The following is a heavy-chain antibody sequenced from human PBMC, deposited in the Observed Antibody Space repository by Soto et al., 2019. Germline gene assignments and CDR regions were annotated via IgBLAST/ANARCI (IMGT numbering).Heavy chain of an antibody. CDR1: GGSISSYY. J-gene: IGHJ4*02. D-gene: IGHD5-12*01. CDR2: IYYSGST. Sequence: PSETLSLTCTVSGGSISSYYWSWIRQPPGKGLEWIGYIYYSGSTNYNPSLKSRVTISVDTSKNQFSLKLSSVTAADTAVYYCARVQSSYGGYDSRYEYFDYWGQGTLVTVSS. CDR3: ARVQSSYGGYDSRYEYFDY. V-gene: IGHV4-59*01.